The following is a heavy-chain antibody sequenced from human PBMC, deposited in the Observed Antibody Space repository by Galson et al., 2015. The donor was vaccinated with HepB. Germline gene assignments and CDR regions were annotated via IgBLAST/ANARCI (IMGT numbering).Heavy chain of an antibody. D-gene: IGHD2-15*01. J-gene: IGHJ6*02. CDR3: ARSGWYSAYGMDV. CDR1: GFTFSSYA. V-gene: IGHV3-30-3*01. Sequence: SLRLSCAASGFTFSSYAMHWVRQAPGKGLEWVAVISYDGSNKYYADSVKGRFTISRDNAKNSLYLQMNSLRAEDTAMYYCARSGWYSAYGMDVWGQGTTVTVSS. CDR2: ISYDGSNK.